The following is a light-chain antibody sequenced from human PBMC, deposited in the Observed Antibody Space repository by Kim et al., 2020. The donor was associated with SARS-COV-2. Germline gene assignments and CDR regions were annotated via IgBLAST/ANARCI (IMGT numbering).Light chain of an antibody. CDR1: QSLLHSNGYNY. CDR2: LGS. V-gene: IGKV2-28*01. CDR3: MQALQTPLT. J-gene: IGKJ4*01. Sequence: DIVMTQSPLSLPVTPGEPASISCRSSQSLLHSNGYNYLDWYLQKPGQSPQLLIYLGSNRASGVPDRFSGSGSGTDFTLKISSLEAEDVGVYYCMQALQTPLTFGGGTKLEI.